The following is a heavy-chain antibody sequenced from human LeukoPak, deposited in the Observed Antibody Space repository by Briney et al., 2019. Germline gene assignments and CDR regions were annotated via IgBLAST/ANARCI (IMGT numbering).Heavy chain of an antibody. CDR2: IIPIFGTA. CDR1: GGTFSSYA. J-gene: IGHJ4*02. V-gene: IGHV1-69*06. CDR3: ASNYYYDSSGYYSQRYYFDY. Sequence: SVKVSCKASGGTFSSYAISWVRQAPGQGLEWMGGIIPIFGTANYAQKFQGRVTITADKSTSTAYMELSSLRSEDTAVYYCASNYYYDSSGYYSQRYYFDYWGQGTLVTVSS. D-gene: IGHD3-22*01.